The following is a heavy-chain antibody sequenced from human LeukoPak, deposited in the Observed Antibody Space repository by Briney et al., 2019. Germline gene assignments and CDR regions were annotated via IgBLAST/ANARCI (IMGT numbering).Heavy chain of an antibody. V-gene: IGHV3-23*01. Sequence: GGSLTLSCVASGFSFRNYAMSWVRQAPGKGLQWVSQISGTGGATWYAGFARDRFTISRDNSKKTLYLQMSGLRVEDTAMYYCVKDPRDTYGTNWFVSWGQGTLLIVSS. CDR3: VKDPRDTYGTNWFVS. CDR1: GFSFRNYA. CDR2: ISGTGGAT. J-gene: IGHJ5*01. D-gene: IGHD2-21*01.